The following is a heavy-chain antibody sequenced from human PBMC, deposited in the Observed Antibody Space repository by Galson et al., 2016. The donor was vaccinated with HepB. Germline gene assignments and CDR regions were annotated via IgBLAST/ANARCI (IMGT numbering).Heavy chain of an antibody. D-gene: IGHD3-16*01. V-gene: IGHV3-11*05. Sequence: SLRLSCAASGFTFSDYYMTWIRQAPGKGLEWISYISGSSDTNYADSVKGRFTISRDNAKNSLYLQMNSLRADDTAVYYCARDGAALGDYWGQGTLVTVSS. CDR1: GFTFSDYY. CDR3: ARDGAALGDY. CDR2: ISGSSDT. J-gene: IGHJ4*02.